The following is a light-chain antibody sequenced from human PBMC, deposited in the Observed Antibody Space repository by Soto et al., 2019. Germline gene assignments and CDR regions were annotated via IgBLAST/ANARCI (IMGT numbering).Light chain of an antibody. CDR1: RSDIGGYNY. CDR3: SSYTSLSTVV. V-gene: IGLV2-14*01. CDR2: EVS. Sequence: QPVLTQPASVSGSPGQSITISCTGTRSDIGGYNYVSWYQQHPGKAPKLMIYEVSNRPSGVSSRFSAAKSGNTASLTISGLQAEDEADYYCSSYTSLSTVVFGGGTKLTVL. J-gene: IGLJ3*02.